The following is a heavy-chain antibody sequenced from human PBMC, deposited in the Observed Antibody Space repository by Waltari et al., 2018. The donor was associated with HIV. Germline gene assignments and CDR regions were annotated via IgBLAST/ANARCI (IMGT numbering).Heavy chain of an antibody. V-gene: IGHV4-61*02. CDR2: IHYSGST. CDR3: ARDVRQQLPYYYYFVDV. Sequence: QVQLQESGPGLVKASQTLSLTCTVSGDPIGGDNYYWSWIRQPAGKGLEWIGRIHYSGSTDYNPSLTSRVSISVDRSNNQFSLKFFSVTASDTAVYYCARDVRQQLPYYYYFVDVWGQGTTVTVSS. CDR1: GDPIGGDNYY. J-gene: IGHJ6*02. D-gene: IGHD6-13*01.